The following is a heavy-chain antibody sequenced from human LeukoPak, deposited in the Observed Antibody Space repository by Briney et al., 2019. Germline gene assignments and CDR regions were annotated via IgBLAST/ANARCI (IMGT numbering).Heavy chain of an antibody. D-gene: IGHD4-23*01. CDR2: IIPIFGTA. CDR3: ARVSPYGGNSGSGNH. CDR1: GGTFSSYA. V-gene: IGHV1-69*06. Sequence: SVKVSCKASGGTFSSYAISWVRQAPGQGLEWMGRIIPIFGTANYAQKFQGRVTITADKSTSTAYMELCSLRSEDTAVYYCARVSPYGGNSGSGNHWGQGTLVTVSS. J-gene: IGHJ4*02.